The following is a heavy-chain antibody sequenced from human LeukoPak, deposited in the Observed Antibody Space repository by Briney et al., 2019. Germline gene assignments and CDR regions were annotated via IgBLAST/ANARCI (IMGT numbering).Heavy chain of an antibody. CDR2: ISWDGGST. D-gene: IGHD2-2*02. CDR3: AKAPHLYCSSTSCYMGAYFDY. V-gene: IGHV3-43*01. CDR1: GFTFDDYT. Sequence: GGSLRLSCAASGFTFDDYTMHWVRHAPGKGLEWVSLISWDGGSTYYADSVKGRFTTSRDNSKNSLYLQMNSLRTEDTALYYCAKAPHLYCSSTSCYMGAYFDYWGQGTLVTVSS. J-gene: IGHJ4*02.